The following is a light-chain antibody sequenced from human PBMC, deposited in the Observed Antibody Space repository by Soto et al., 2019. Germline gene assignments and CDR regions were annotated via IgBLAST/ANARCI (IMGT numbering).Light chain of an antibody. CDR3: CSYAGSYSL. Sequence: QSALTQPRSVSGSPGQSVTISCTGTSSDVGGYNFVSWYQQHPGKVPKLIIYDVSQRPSGVPDRFSGSKSGNTASLTISGLQAEDEADYYCCSYAGSYSLFGGGTKVTVL. CDR2: DVS. J-gene: IGLJ2*01. CDR1: SSDVGGYNF. V-gene: IGLV2-11*01.